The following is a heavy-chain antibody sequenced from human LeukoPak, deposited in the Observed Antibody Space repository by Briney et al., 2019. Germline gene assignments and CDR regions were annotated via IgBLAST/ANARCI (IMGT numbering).Heavy chain of an antibody. CDR1: GYSFTNYW. CDR3: ARLGGTMIVVVPYYFDY. Sequence: GESLKISCKGSGYSFTNYWIGWVRQMPGKGLEWMGIIYPGDSDTRYSPSFEGQVTISADKSISTAYLQWSSLKASDTAMYYCARLGGTMIVVVPYYFDYWGQGTLVTVSS. V-gene: IGHV5-51*01. J-gene: IGHJ4*02. CDR2: IYPGDSDT. D-gene: IGHD3-22*01.